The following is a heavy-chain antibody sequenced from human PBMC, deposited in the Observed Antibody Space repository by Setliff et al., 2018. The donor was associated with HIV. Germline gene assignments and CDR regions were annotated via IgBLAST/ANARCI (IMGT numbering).Heavy chain of an antibody. CDR2: FDPEDGQR. CDR1: GYTLGELS. J-gene: IGHJ6*02. D-gene: IGHD1-26*01. V-gene: IGHV1-24*01. Sequence: ASVKVSCKVSGYTLGELSRHWVRQGPGKGLEWMGGFDPEDGQRIYAQKFQGRVTMTEDTSTDTAYMELSSLSFEDTAVYYCATTGPYSGSLYGMDVWGQGTTVTVSS. CDR3: ATTGPYSGSLYGMDV.